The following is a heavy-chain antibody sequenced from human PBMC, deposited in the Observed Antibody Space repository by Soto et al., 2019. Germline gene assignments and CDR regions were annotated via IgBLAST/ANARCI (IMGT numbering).Heavy chain of an antibody. CDR1: GFTFRSYV. V-gene: IGHV3-33*05. D-gene: IGHD3-16*01. Sequence: QVQLVESGGGVVQPGTSLRLSCVGSGFTFRSYVIHWVRQAPGKGLEWVALTSYDGSSNFYGDSVKGRFTISRDKSRNTVELQMDSVRREYTALYYSARWGTTGELQVWGQGTLVSVSS. CDR3: ARWGTTGELQV. CDR2: TSYDGSSN. J-gene: IGHJ4*02.